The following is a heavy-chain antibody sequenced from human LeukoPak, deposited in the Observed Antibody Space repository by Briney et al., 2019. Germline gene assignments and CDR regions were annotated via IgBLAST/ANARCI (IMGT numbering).Heavy chain of an antibody. CDR2: ISGSGGST. D-gene: IGHD3-22*01. CDR3: AKDTTMIVVVTYYFDY. CDR1: GFTFSSYA. V-gene: IGHV3-23*01. J-gene: IGHJ4*02. Sequence: PGGSLRLSCAASGFTFSSYAMSWVRQAPGKGLEWVSAISGSGGSTYYADSVKGRFTISRDNSKNTLYLQMNSLRAEDTAVYYCAKDTTMIVVVTYYFDYWGQGTLVTVSS.